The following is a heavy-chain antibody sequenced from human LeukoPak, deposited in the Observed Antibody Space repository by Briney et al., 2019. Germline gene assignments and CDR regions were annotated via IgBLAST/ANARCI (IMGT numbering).Heavy chain of an antibody. CDR1: GFTFSNYA. V-gene: IGHV3-23*01. D-gene: IGHD3-10*01. CDR3: AKTGYYYASGSYYNFDY. Sequence: GGSLRLSCAASGFTFSNYAMSWVRQAPEKGLEWVSTISGSGGNTYYADSVKGRFTISKDNSKNTLYLQMNGLRAEDTAVYYCAKTGYYYASGSYYNFDYWVQGTLVTVSS. CDR2: ISGSGGNT. J-gene: IGHJ4*02.